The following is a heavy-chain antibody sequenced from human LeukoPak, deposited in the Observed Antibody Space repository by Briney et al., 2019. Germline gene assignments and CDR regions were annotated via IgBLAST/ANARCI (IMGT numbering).Heavy chain of an antibody. CDR2: VYYGRSP. D-gene: IGHD6-25*01. J-gene: IGHJ4*02. V-gene: IGHV4-39*02. CDR3: ARSSGTGTFSY. Sequence: SETLSLTCTVSGDSISRSTYYWAWIRQPPGKGLEWIGGVYYGRSPYYNPSLESRATISVDTSKNHFSLKMSSVTAADTAVYYCARSSGTGTFSYWGQGTLVTVSS. CDR1: GDSISRSTYY.